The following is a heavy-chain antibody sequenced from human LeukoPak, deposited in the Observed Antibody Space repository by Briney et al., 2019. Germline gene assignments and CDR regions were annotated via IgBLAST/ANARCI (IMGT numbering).Heavy chain of an antibody. Sequence: GGSLRLSCAASGFTFSSYTMNWVRQAPGKGLEWVSSLNPNYRYIYYAGSVRGRFTVSRDNAKNSLFLQLDSLRAEDTAVYYCARESGGDMGESFDYWGQGALVTVSS. V-gene: IGHV3-21*06. CDR1: GFTFSSYT. D-gene: IGHD2-21*01. CDR2: LNPNYRYI. J-gene: IGHJ4*02. CDR3: ARESGGDMGESFDY.